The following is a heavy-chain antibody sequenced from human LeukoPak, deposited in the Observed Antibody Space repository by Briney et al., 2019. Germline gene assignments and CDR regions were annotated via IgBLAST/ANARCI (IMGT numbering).Heavy chain of an antibody. Sequence: PGRSLRLSCTASGLTFSSSGMHWVRQAPGKGLEWVAIIWYDGSNKYYADSVKGRFTISRDNSKNTLYLQMNSLRAEDTAVYFCTRDIGAEGFDYWGQGTLVTVSS. J-gene: IGHJ4*02. CDR3: TRDIGAEGFDY. CDR1: GLTFSSSG. CDR2: IWYDGSNK. D-gene: IGHD6-13*01. V-gene: IGHV3-33*01.